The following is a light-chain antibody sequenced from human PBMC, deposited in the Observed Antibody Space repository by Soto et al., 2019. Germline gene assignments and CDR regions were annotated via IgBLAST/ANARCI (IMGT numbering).Light chain of an antibody. J-gene: IGKJ3*01. Sequence: EIVMTQSPATLSVSPGERATLSCRASQSISRNLAGYQQKPGQAPRLLIFSASTRATGIPARFSGSGSGTEFTLTISSLQSEDSAIYYCQQYNNWLLFTFGPGTKVDIK. CDR2: SAS. CDR1: QSISRN. V-gene: IGKV3-15*01. CDR3: QQYNNWLLFT.